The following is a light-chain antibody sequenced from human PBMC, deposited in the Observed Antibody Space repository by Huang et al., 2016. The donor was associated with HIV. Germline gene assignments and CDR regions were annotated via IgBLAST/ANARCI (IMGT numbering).Light chain of an antibody. V-gene: IGKV1-5*03. J-gene: IGKJ1*01. Sequence: DIQLTQSPSTLSASVGDRVTITCRASQSVNSWLAWYQQKPGKAPNLLIYKASSLESGVPSRFSGSGSGTEFTLTISSLQPDEFATYYCQQYNTYAWTFGQGTKVEI. CDR2: KAS. CDR1: QSVNSW. CDR3: QQYNTYAWT.